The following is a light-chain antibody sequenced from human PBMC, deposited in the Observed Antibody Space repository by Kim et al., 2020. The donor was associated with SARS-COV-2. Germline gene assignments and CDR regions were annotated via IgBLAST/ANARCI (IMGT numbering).Light chain of an antibody. J-gene: IGKJ2*01. CDR2: GAS. CDR1: QSVSSSY. V-gene: IGKV3-20*01. CDR3: QQYGSSPPST. Sequence: EIVLTQSPGTLSLSPGERATLSCRASQSVSSSYLAWYQQKPDQAPRLLIYGASSRATGIPDRFSGSGSGTDFTLTISRLEPEDFAVYYCQQYGSSPPSTFGQGTKLEI.